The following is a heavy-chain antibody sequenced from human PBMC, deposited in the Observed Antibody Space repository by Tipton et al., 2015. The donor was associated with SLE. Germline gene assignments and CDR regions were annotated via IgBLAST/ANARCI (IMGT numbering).Heavy chain of an antibody. D-gene: IGHD6-25*01. J-gene: IGHJ2*01. CDR3: ASQSSGWNDWYFDL. CDR1: GDSISSSSYF. CDR2: IYYTGNT. V-gene: IGHV4-39*07. Sequence: TLSLTCTVSGDSISSSSYFWGWIRQPPGKGLEWIGSIYYTGNTYDNPSLKSRVTISVDTSKNQFSLNLSSVTAADTAIYYCASQSSGWNDWYFDLWGRGTLVTVSS.